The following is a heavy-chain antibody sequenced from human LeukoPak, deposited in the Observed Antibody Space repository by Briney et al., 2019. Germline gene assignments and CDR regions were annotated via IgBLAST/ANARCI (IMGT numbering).Heavy chain of an antibody. CDR3: ARDRLPLDYYYYYGMDV. J-gene: IGHJ6*02. CDR2: INPSGGST. CDR1: GYTFTSYY. V-gene: IGHV1-46*01. Sequence: ASVKVSCKASGYTFTSYYIHWVRQAPGQGLEWMGIINPSGGSTSYAQKFQGRVTMTRDTSTSTVYMELSSLRSEDTAVYYCARDRLPLDYYYYYGMDVWGQGTTVTVSS. D-gene: IGHD3-16*01.